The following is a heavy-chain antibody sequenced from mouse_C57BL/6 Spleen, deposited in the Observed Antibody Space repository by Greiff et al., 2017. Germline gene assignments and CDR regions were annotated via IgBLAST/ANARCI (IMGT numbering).Heavy chain of an antibody. CDR3: ARDGWDGYFDV. CDR1: GFTFSSYA. Sequence: EVKLVESGGGLVKPGGSLKLSCAASGFTFSSYAMSWVRQTPEKRLEWVATISDGGSYTYYPDKVKGRFTISRDNAKNNLYLQMSHLKSEDTAMYYCARDGWDGYFDVWGTGTTVTVSS. J-gene: IGHJ1*03. V-gene: IGHV5-4*01. D-gene: IGHD4-1*01. CDR2: ISDGGSYT.